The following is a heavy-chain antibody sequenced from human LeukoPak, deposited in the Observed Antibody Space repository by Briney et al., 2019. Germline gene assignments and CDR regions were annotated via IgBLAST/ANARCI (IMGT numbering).Heavy chain of an antibody. CDR1: GYTFTSYG. D-gene: IGHD6-19*01. CDR2: ISAYNGNT. V-gene: IGHV1-18*01. Sequence: GASVKVSCKASGYTFTSYGITWVRQAPGQGLEWMGWISAYNGNTNYAQKLQGRVTMTTDTSTSTAYMELRSLRSDDTAVYYCARADSSGWYPRVDYWGQGTLVTVSS. CDR3: ARADSSGWYPRVDY. J-gene: IGHJ4*02.